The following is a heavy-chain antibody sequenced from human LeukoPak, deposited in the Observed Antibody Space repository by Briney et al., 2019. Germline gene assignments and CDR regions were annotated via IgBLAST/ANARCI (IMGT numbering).Heavy chain of an antibody. D-gene: IGHD5-18*01. CDR2: TNAGNGNT. CDR3: ARGEDTAMVNPFDY. V-gene: IGHV1-3*01. J-gene: IGHJ4*02. CDR1: GYTFTSYA. Sequence: ASVKVSFKASGYTFTSYAMHWVRQAPGQRLEWMGWTNAGNGNTKYSQKCQGRVTITRDTSASTAYMELSSLRSEDTAVYYCARGEDTAMVNPFDYWGQGTLVTVSS.